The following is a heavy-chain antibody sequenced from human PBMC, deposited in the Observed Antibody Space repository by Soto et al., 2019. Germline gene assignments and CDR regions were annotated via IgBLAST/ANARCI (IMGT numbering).Heavy chain of an antibody. D-gene: IGHD3-22*01. CDR1: GFSLSTSGVG. Sequence: QITLKESGPTLVKPTQTLTLTCTFSGFSLSTSGVGVGWIRQPPGKALEWLALIYWDDDKRYSPSLKSRLTITKDTSKSQVVLPMTNMDPVDTATYYCAHSLYYDSSGRYFNYWGQGTLVTVSS. CDR2: IYWDDDK. CDR3: AHSLYYDSSGRYFNY. J-gene: IGHJ4*02. V-gene: IGHV2-5*02.